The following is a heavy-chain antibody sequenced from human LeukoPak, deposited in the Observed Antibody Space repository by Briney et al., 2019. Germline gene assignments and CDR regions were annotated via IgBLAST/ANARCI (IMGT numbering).Heavy chain of an antibody. CDR3: ARDSPYYYDSSGYGPTTDAFDI. Sequence: SETLSLTCTVSGGSISSYYWSWIRQPPGKGLEWIGYIYYSGSTNYNPSLKSRVTISVDTSKNEFSLKLSSVAAADTAVYYCARDSPYYYDSSGYGPTTDAFDIWGQGTMVTVSS. V-gene: IGHV4-59*01. J-gene: IGHJ3*02. CDR1: GGSISSYY. CDR2: IYYSGST. D-gene: IGHD3-22*01.